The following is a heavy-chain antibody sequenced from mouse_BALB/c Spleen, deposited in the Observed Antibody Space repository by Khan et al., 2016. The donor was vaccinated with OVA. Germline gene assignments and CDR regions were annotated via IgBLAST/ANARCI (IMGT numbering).Heavy chain of an antibody. Sequence: EVQVVESGGDLVKPGGSLKVSCAASGFTFSSYGMSWVRQTPDKRLEWVATISSVGGYTYFPDSVKGRFTISRDNAKKTLYLQMTSLKSEDTAMYYCARAYYGNDYYAMDYWGQGTSVTVSS. V-gene: IGHV5-6*01. CDR1: GFTFSSYG. CDR2: ISSVGGYT. CDR3: ARAYYGNDYYAMDY. J-gene: IGHJ4*01. D-gene: IGHD2-9*01.